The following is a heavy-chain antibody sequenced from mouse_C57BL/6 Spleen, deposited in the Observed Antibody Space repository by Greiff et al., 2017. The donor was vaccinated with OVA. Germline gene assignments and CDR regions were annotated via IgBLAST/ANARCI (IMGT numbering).Heavy chain of an antibody. CDR2: IRNKANGYTT. CDR3: ARWGTVVADY. Sequence: EVMLVESGGGLVQPGGSLSLSCAASGFTFTDYYMSWVRQPPGKALEWLGFIRNKANGYTTEYSASVKGRFTISRDNSQSILYLQMNALRAEDSATYYCARWGTVVADYWGQGTTLTVSS. V-gene: IGHV7-3*01. CDR1: GFTFTDYY. J-gene: IGHJ2*01. D-gene: IGHD1-1*01.